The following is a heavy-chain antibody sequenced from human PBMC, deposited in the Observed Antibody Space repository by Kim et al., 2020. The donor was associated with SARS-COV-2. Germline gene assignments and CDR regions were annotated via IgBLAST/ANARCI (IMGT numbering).Heavy chain of an antibody. V-gene: IGHV3-49*03. D-gene: IGHD2-21*02. CDR3: TTFSYRLSVTAIPLLDD. CDR2: IRTKAYGGTT. Sequence: GGSLRLSCTGSGFTFGDYAMSWFRQAPGKGLEWVSFIRTKAYGGTTEYAASVKGRFTISRDDSKSIAYLQMNSLKTEDTAVYYCTTFSYRLSVTAIPLLDDWGQGTLVTVSS. J-gene: IGHJ4*02. CDR1: GFTFGDYA.